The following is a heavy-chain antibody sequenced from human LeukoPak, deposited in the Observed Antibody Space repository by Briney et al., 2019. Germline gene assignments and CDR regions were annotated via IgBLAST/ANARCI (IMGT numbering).Heavy chain of an antibody. CDR2: INHSGST. J-gene: IGHJ4*02. D-gene: IGHD6-19*01. CDR1: GGSFSGYY. V-gene: IGHV4-34*01. CDR3: ARGNSVAGTDISY. Sequence: PSETLSLTCAVYGGSFSGYYWSWIRQPPGKGLEWIGEINHSGSTNFNPSLKSRVTISVDTSKNQFSLNLSSMTAADTAVYYCARGNSVAGTDISYWGQGTLVTVSS.